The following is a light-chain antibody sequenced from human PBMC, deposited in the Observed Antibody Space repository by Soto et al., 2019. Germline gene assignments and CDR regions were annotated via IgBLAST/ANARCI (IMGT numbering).Light chain of an antibody. CDR2: GAS. CDR1: QSVNSIY. J-gene: IGKJ2*01. CDR3: QQYGGSMYT. Sequence: EIVLTQSPGTLSLSPGERATLSCRASQSVNSIYLAWYQQKPGQAPRLLIYGASSRATGIPDRFSGSGSGTDFPLTISRLEPEDFAMYYCQQYGGSMYTFGQGTKLEFK. V-gene: IGKV3-20*01.